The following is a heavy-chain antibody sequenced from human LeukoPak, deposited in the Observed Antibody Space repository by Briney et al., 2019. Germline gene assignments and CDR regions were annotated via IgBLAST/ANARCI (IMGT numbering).Heavy chain of an antibody. V-gene: IGHV4-59*08. Sequence: SETLSLTCTVSGGFIGTYYWSWIRQPPGKGLEWIGDIFYTGRTNYNPSLKSRVTILVDTSKKQFSLKLSSVTAADTALYYCARRDADSTGYLYYFDYWGQGTLVTVSS. CDR2: IFYTGRT. D-gene: IGHD3-22*01. J-gene: IGHJ4*02. CDR1: GGFIGTYY. CDR3: ARRDADSTGYLYYFDY.